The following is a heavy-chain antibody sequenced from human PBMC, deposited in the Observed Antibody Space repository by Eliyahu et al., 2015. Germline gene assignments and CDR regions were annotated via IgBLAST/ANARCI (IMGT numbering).Heavy chain of an antibody. J-gene: IGHJ4*02. CDR3: ARGDPGQYFFDF. V-gene: IGHV1-69*06. Sequence: QVQLVQSGAEVRKPGSXVKVSCKSSGGTFSTYTINXVRQAPGQGLEWMGGILPMFGSTYFAQKLAGRASISADTSTDTVYMEVTSLTTEDTAIYFCARGDPGQYFFDFWGQGTLVTVSS. CDR1: GGTFSTYT. CDR2: ILPMFGST. D-gene: IGHD1-26*01.